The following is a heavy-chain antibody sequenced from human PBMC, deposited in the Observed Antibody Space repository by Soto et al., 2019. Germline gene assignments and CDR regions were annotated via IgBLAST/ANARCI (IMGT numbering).Heavy chain of an antibody. Sequence: QVVLLQSGAEVKEPGSSVRVSCQVSGSTFNNFAFSWVRQAPGHGPEWMGGIVVDSNTAEYSQRFQDRVTSPADTSTDTLYMELGSLTFEDTAVYYCARAIKRWEVNYYFDFWGQGTLVTVSS. CDR1: GSTFNNFA. J-gene: IGHJ4*02. V-gene: IGHV1-69*06. CDR3: ARAIKRWEVNYYFDF. D-gene: IGHD1-26*01. CDR2: IVVDSNTA.